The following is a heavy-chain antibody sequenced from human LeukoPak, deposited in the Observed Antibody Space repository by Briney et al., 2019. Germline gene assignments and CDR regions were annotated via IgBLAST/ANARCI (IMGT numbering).Heavy chain of an antibody. CDR3: ARRLGYCSSTSCYYYFDY. Sequence: SETLSLTCAVSGHSISSGYYWGWIRQPPGKGLEWIGSIYHGGSTYYNPSLKSRVTISVDTSKNQFSLKLSSVTAADTAVYYCARRLGYCSSTSCYYYFDYWGQGTLVTVSS. J-gene: IGHJ4*02. CDR2: IYHGGST. D-gene: IGHD2-2*01. V-gene: IGHV4-38-2*01. CDR1: GHSISSGYY.